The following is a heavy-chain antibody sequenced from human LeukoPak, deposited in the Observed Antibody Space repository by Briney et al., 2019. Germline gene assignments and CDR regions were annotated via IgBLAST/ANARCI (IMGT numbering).Heavy chain of an antibody. V-gene: IGHV4-59*08. CDR2: IYYSGST. CDR1: GGSISSYY. D-gene: IGHD4-4*01. J-gene: IGHJ5*02. Sequence: PSETLSLTCTVSGGSISSYYWSWIRQPPGKGLEWIGYIYYSGSTNYNPSLKSRVTISVDTSKNQFSLKLSSVTAADTAVYYCARSATTVTPFDPWGQETLVTVSS. CDR3: ARSATTVTPFDP.